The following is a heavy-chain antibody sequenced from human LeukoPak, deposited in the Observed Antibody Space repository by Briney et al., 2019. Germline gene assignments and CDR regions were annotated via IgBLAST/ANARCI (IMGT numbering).Heavy chain of an antibody. V-gene: IGHV3-43*01. D-gene: IGHD5-18*01. J-gene: IGHJ4*02. CDR2: ISWDGGST. Sequence: QPGGSLRLSCAASGFTFDDYTMHWVRQAPGKGLEWVSLISWDGGSTYYADSVKGRFTISRDNSKNSLYLQMNSLRTEDTALYYCAKDMDGPTAMGLFDYWGQGTLVTVSS. CDR1: GFTFDDYT. CDR3: AKDMDGPTAMGLFDY.